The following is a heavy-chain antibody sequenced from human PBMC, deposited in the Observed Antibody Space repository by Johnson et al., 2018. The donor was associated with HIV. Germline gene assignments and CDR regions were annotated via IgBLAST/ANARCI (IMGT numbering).Heavy chain of an antibody. Sequence: VQLVESGGGLVQPGGSVRLSCAASGFTFSTYWMSWVRQAPGRGLEWVASIKPDGSDKYYGDSVKGRFTIHRDNSKNTLYVQMNSLRVEDTAVYYCARGPHEVVVVAATSAFDIWGQGTMVTVSS. V-gene: IGHV3-7*01. CDR3: ARGPHEVVVVAATSAFDI. CDR1: GFTFSTYW. D-gene: IGHD2-15*01. J-gene: IGHJ3*02. CDR2: IKPDGSDK.